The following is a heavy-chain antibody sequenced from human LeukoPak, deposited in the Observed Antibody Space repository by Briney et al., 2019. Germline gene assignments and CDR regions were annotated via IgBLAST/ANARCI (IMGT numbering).Heavy chain of an antibody. CDR2: IKPDGSEK. Sequence: PGGSLRLSCAASGFSFSNYWMSWVRQAPGKGLEWVANIKPDGSEKYCVDSVKGRFSISRDNVRNTLYLQMNSLRVGDTALYYCARGDFWSGDYTDAFDVWGQGTMVTVSS. CDR3: ARGDFWSGDYTDAFDV. CDR1: GFSFSNYW. J-gene: IGHJ3*01. D-gene: IGHD3-3*01. V-gene: IGHV3-7*04.